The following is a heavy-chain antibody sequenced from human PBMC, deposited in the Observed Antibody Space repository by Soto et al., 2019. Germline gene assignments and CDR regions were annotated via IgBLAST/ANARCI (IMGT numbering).Heavy chain of an antibody. D-gene: IGHD3-9*01. J-gene: IGHJ2*01. V-gene: IGHV1-8*01. CDR3: ATAVGSHASGELTVSCYFDL. Sequence: ASVKVSCKASGYTYTSYDINWVRQATGQGLEWMGWMNPNSVNTGYDQKCQIRVTMTRNTSISTAYMELSSLRYEDTAVYSCATAVGSHASGELTVSCYFDLWGRGTLVTVSS. CDR2: MNPNSVNT. CDR1: GYTYTSYD.